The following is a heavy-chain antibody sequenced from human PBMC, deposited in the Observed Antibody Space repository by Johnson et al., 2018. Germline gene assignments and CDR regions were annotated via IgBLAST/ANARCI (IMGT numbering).Heavy chain of an antibody. D-gene: IGHD1-7*01. CDR2: ISWNSGSI. CDR3: SAGTTHMDYYYDGMDV. V-gene: IGHV3-9*01. J-gene: IGHJ6*02. Sequence: VQLVQSGGGLVQPGRSLRLSCAASGFTFDDYAMHWVRQAPGKGLEWVSGISWNSGSIGYADSVKGRFTISRDNSKNTLYLQMNSLRAEDTAVYYCSAGTTHMDYYYDGMDVWGQGTTVTVSS. CDR1: GFTFDDYA.